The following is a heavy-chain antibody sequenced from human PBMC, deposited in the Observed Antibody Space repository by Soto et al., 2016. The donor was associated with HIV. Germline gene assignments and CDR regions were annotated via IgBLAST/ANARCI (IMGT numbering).Heavy chain of an antibody. CDR3: ARDLMPWGSYKDYFDY. CDR2: ISTYNGNT. V-gene: IGHV1-18*01. D-gene: IGHD3-16*01. CDR1: GYTFSSYG. J-gene: IGHJ4*02. Sequence: QVHQVQSGAGVKKPGASVKVSCKASGYTFSSYGISWLRQAPGQGLEWMGWISTYNGNTNYAQKFQGRVTMTTDTSTTTVSMELRSLRSDDTAVYYCARDLMPWGSYKDYFDYWGQGTQVTVSS.